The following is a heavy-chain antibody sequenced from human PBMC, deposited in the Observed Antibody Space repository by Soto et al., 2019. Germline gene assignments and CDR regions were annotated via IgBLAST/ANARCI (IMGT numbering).Heavy chain of an antibody. CDR1: GGSISSYY. CDR2: IYYSGST. Sequence: QVQLQESGPGLVKPSETLSLTCTVSGGSISSYYWSWIRQPPGKGLEWIGYIYYSGSTNYNPSLKSRVTISVDTSKHQFSLKLSSVTAADTAVYYCARHTYYYGSGSYFPLGYWGQGTLVTVSS. J-gene: IGHJ4*02. D-gene: IGHD3-10*01. CDR3: ARHTYYYGSGSYFPLGY. V-gene: IGHV4-59*08.